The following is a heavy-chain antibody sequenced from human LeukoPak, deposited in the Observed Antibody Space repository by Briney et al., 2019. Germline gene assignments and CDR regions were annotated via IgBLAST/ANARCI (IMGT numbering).Heavy chain of an antibody. CDR1: GFTFSSYG. CDR2: IRYDGSNK. D-gene: IGHD2-2*01. J-gene: IGHJ4*02. CDR3: AKDTTVPAARKVFDY. Sequence: QPGGSLRLSCAASGFTFSSYGMHWVRQAPGKGLEWVAFIRYDGSNKYYADSVKGRFTISRDNSKKTLYLQMNSLRAEDTAVYYCAKDTTVPAARKVFDYWGQGTLVTVSS. V-gene: IGHV3-30*02.